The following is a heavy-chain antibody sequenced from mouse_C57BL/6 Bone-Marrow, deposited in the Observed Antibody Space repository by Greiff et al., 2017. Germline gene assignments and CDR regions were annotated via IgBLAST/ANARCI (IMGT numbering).Heavy chain of an antibody. D-gene: IGHD2-4*01. J-gene: IGHJ4*01. V-gene: IGHV1-55*01. CDR3: SRFGDYDGGYAMDY. Sequence: VQLQQPGAELVKPGASVKMSCKASGYTFTSYWITWAKQRPGQGLEWLGDIYPGSGSTNYNEKFKSKATLTVDTSSSTAYRQLSSLTSEDSAVYYCSRFGDYDGGYAMDYWGQGTSVTVSS. CDR2: IYPGSGST. CDR1: GYTFTSYW.